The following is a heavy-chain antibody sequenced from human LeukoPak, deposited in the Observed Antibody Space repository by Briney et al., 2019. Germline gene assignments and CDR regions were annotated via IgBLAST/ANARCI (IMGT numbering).Heavy chain of an antibody. Sequence: VASVKVSCKACGYTFTSYGISWVRQAPGQGLEWMGWISAYNGNTNYAQKLQGRVTMTTDTSTSTAYMEVRSLRSDDTAVYYCARDRCSGGSCAFDYWGQGSLVTVSS. CDR2: ISAYNGNT. D-gene: IGHD2-15*01. CDR1: GYTFTSYG. CDR3: ARDRCSGGSCAFDY. J-gene: IGHJ4*02. V-gene: IGHV1-18*01.